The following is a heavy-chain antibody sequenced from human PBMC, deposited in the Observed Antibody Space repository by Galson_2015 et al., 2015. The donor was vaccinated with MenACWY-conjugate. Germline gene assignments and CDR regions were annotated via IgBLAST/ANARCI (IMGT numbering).Heavy chain of an antibody. D-gene: IGHD6-13*01. J-gene: IGHJ6*03. CDR1: GFTFSRYT. CDR2: ISSSSSSV. Sequence: SLRLSCAASGFTFSRYTLNWVRQAPGKGLEWVSAISSSSSSVYYADSVMGRFTISRDNAKNSLFLQMDGLRAEDTAVYYCAVHSSSWYYYYLDVWSNGTTVTVSS. V-gene: IGHV3-21*01. CDR3: AVHSSSWYYYYLDV.